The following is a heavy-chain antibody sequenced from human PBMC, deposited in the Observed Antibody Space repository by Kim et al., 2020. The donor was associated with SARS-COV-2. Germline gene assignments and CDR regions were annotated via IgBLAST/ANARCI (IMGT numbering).Heavy chain of an antibody. V-gene: IGHV4-31*03. CDR1: GGYISSGGYY. D-gene: IGHD6-19*01. Sequence: SETLSLTCTVSGGYISSGGYYWSWIRQHPGKGLEWIGYIYYSGSTYYNPSLKSRVTISVDTSKNQFSLKLSSVTAADTAVYYCARGPLYSSGHDYWGQGTLVTVSS. CDR3: ARGPLYSSGHDY. J-gene: IGHJ4*02. CDR2: IYYSGST.